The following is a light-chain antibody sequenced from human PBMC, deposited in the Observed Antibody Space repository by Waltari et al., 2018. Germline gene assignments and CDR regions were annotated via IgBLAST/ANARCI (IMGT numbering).Light chain of an antibody. V-gene: IGKV3-20*01. CDR1: QSVSRT. J-gene: IGKJ1*01. CDR3: QKYGTLPAT. Sequence: EIVLTQSPGNLSLSPGERATLSCRASQSVSRTLAWYQQKPGQAPRLLIYDASIRATGIPDRFSGSGSGTDFSLTISRLEPGDFAVYYCQKYGTLPATFGQGTTVEIK. CDR2: DAS.